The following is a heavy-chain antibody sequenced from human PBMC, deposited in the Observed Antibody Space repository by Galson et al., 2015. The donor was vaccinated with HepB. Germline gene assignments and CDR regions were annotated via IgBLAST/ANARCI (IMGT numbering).Heavy chain of an antibody. CDR3: ARGTSPDYGDYGDFPAGLPVDRSYDYYYGMDV. V-gene: IGHV1-46*01. CDR1: GYTFASYY. CDR2: INRSGGST. J-gene: IGHJ6*02. Sequence: SVKVSCEASGYTFASYYMHWVRQAPGQGLEWMGIINRSGGSTSYAQTVKGRVTITRDTSTSTVYMELSSLRSEDTAVYYCARGTSPDYGDYGDFPAGLPVDRSYDYYYGMDVWGQGTTVTVSS. D-gene: IGHD4-17*01.